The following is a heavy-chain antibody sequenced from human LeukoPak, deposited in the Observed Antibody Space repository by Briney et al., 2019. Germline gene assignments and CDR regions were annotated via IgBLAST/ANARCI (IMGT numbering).Heavy chain of an antibody. CDR1: GYTFTGYY. Sequence: ASVKVPCKASGYTFTGYYMHWVRQAPGQGLEWMGWINPNSGGTNYAQKFQGRVTMTRDTSISTAYMELSRLRSDDTAVYYCAREENSSGWYACAFDIWGQGTMVTVSS. D-gene: IGHD6-19*01. CDR3: AREENSSGWYACAFDI. J-gene: IGHJ3*02. CDR2: INPNSGGT. V-gene: IGHV1-2*02.